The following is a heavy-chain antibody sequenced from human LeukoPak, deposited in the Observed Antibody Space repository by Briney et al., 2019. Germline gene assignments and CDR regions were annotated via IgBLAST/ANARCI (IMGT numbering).Heavy chain of an antibody. CDR3: ARGRGYCSGGSCYSRTLFDY. V-gene: IGHV4-61*05. J-gene: IGHJ4*02. CDR2: IYYSGST. CDR1: GGSISSSSYY. D-gene: IGHD2-15*01. Sequence: PSETLSLTCTVSGGSISSSSYYWSWIRQPPGKGLEWIGYIYYSGSTNYNPSLKSRVTISVDTSKNQFSLKLSSVTAADTAVYYCARGRGYCSGGSCYSRTLFDYWGQGTLVTVSS.